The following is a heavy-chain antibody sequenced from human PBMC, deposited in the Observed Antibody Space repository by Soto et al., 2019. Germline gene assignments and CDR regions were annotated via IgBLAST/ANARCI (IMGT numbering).Heavy chain of an antibody. CDR1: GQSFSGHS. V-gene: IGHV4-34*01. CDR3: ARGSGIVALPGELEDVKYDY. Sequence: QVQLQQWGAGLVKPSETLSLSCAVYGQSFSGHSWAWIRQPPGKGLEWIGEINESGSTYYNPSLKSRAPNSTDTSKNQFSLKLSSVSAAETAAYFCARGSGIVALPGELEDVKYDYWGQGTLVNVSS. J-gene: IGHJ4*02. D-gene: IGHD1-1*01. CDR2: INESGST.